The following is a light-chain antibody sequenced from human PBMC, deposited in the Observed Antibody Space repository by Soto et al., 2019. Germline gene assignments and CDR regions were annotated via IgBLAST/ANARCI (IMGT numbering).Light chain of an antibody. Sequence: QSVLTQPPSVSATPGQKVTISCSGSSSNFGSNSVSWYQQLPGTAPKLLVYETNRRPSGIPDRFSGSKYGTSATLGITGLQTGDEADYYCATWDRSLSVGVFGTGTKLTVL. CDR3: ATWDRSLSVGV. V-gene: IGLV1-51*02. J-gene: IGLJ1*01. CDR2: ETN. CDR1: SSNFGSNS.